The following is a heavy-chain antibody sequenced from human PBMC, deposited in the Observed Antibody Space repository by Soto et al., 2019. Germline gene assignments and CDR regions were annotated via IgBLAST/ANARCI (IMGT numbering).Heavy chain of an antibody. Sequence: PGGSLRLSCAASGFTFDAYAMHWVRQAPGKGLEWVSLISWDGGSTYYADSVKGRFTISRDNSKNSLYLQMNSLRAEDTALYYCAKDIGSGHMGGFDYWGQGTLVTVSS. J-gene: IGHJ4*02. D-gene: IGHD2-15*01. CDR3: AKDIGSGHMGGFDY. V-gene: IGHV3-43D*04. CDR1: GFTFDAYA. CDR2: ISWDGGST.